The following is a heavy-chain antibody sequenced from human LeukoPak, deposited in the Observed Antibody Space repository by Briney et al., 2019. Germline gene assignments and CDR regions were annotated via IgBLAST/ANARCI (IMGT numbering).Heavy chain of an antibody. CDR2: ISTYNGNT. D-gene: IGHD5-24*01. V-gene: IGHV1-18*01. J-gene: IGHJ4*02. Sequence: ASVKVSCKASGGTFSSYAISWVRQAPGQGLEWMGWISTYNGNTNYAQKLQGRVTMTTDTSTSTAYMELRSLRSDDTAVYYCARGRDGYNPTADYWGQGTLVTVSS. CDR3: ARGRDGYNPTADY. CDR1: GGTFSSYA.